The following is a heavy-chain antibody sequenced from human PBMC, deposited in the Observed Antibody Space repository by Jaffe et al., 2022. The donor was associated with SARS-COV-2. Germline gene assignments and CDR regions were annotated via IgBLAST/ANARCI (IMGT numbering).Heavy chain of an antibody. CDR3: VRGYSGPSH. D-gene: IGHD1-26*01. CDR1: GFSFTTYW. CDR2: VKQDGSER. Sequence: EVQLLESGGGLVQPGGSLRLSCAASGFSFTTYWMSWVRQAPGKGLEWVASVKQDGSERFYVDSVKGRFVVSSDNTKNSLYLEMNSLRAEDTAVYYCVRGYSGPSHWGQGTLVTVSS. V-gene: IGHV3-7*03. J-gene: IGHJ4*02.